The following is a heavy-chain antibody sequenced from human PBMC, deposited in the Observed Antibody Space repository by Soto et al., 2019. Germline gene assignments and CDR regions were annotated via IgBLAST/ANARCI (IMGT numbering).Heavy chain of an antibody. CDR2: INAGNGNT. CDR1: GYTFTSYA. Sequence: QVQFVQSGAEEKKPGASVKVSCKASGYTFTSYAMHWVRQAPGQRPEWMGWINAGNGNTKYSQKFQGRVTITRDTSSSTAYMELSSLRSEDTAVYYCARDPSYYGMDVWGQGTTVTVSS. CDR3: ARDPSYYGMDV. J-gene: IGHJ6*02. V-gene: IGHV1-3*05.